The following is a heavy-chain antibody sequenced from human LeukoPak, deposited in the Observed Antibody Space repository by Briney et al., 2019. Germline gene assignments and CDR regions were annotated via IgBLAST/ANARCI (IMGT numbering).Heavy chain of an antibody. CDR1: GYTFTSYD. J-gene: IGHJ6*03. V-gene: IGHV1-8*01. D-gene: IGHD3-16*01. Sequence: GASVKVSCKASGYTFTSYDINWVRQATGQGLEWMGWMNPNSGNTGYAQKFRGRVTMTRNTSISTAYMELTSLRSDDTAVYYCARLNLKVVRMGGYYYYMDVWGKGTTVTVSS. CDR2: MNPNSGNT. CDR3: ARLNLKVVRMGGYYYYMDV.